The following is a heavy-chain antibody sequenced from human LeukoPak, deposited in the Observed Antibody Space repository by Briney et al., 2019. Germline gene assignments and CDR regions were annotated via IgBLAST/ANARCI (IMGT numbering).Heavy chain of an antibody. D-gene: IGHD6-19*01. CDR1: GYTFTSYS. J-gene: IGHJ4*02. V-gene: IGHV1-18*04. CDR2: ISVYNGNT. Sequence: ASVKVSCKASGYTFTSYSISWVRQAPGQGLEWMGWISVYNGNTKYAQKFQGRVTTTTDTSTSTAYMELRSLRSDDTAVYYCARDQVAVAGDFDYWGQGTLVTASS. CDR3: ARDQVAVAGDFDY.